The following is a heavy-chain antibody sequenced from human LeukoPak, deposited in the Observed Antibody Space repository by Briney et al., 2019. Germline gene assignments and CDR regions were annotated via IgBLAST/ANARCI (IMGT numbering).Heavy chain of an antibody. CDR2: ISSSSTYI. Sequence: GGSLRLSCAASGFTFSSYSMNWVRQAPGKGLEWVSSISSSSTYIYYADSVKGRFTISRDNAKNSLYLQMNSLRAEDTAVYYCARAPGYRSFLDYWGQGTLVIVSS. CDR1: GFTFSSYS. D-gene: IGHD6-13*01. J-gene: IGHJ4*02. V-gene: IGHV3-21*01. CDR3: ARAPGYRSFLDY.